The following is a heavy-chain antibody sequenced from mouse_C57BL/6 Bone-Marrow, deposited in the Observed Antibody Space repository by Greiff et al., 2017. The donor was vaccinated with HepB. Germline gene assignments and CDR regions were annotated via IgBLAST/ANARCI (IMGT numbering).Heavy chain of an antibody. CDR3: ASPSYYREAWFAY. CDR2: ISDGGSYT. D-gene: IGHD2-14*01. CDR1: GFTFSSYA. J-gene: IGHJ3*01. Sequence: EVKLMESGGGLVKPGGSLKLSCAPSGFTFSSYAMSWVRQTPEKRLEWVATISDGGSYTYYPDNVKGRFTISRDNAKNNLYLQMSHLKSEDTAMYYCASPSYYREAWFAYWGQGTLVTVSA. V-gene: IGHV5-4*03.